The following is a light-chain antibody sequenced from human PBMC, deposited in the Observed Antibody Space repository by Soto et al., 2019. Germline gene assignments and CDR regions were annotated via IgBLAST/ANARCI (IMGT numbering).Light chain of an antibody. CDR2: KAS. CDR1: QSISSW. Sequence: DIQMTQSPSTLSASVGDRVTITCRASQSISSWLAWYQQKPGKAPKLLIYKASSLESGVPSRFSGSGAGTEFTLTSSSLQPDDVATYECQQENSYWTFGEGTKGEIK. CDR3: QQENSYWT. V-gene: IGKV1-5*03. J-gene: IGKJ1*01.